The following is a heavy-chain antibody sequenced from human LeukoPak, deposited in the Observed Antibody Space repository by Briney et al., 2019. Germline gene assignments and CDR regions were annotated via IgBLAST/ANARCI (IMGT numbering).Heavy chain of an antibody. D-gene: IGHD3-22*01. CDR2: ISSSSSTI. J-gene: IGHJ4*02. CDR3: ARDLYYYDSSGYYPPFDY. CDR1: GFIFSSYS. V-gene: IGHV3-48*04. Sequence: GGSLRLSCAASGFIFSSYSMNWVRQAPGKGLEWVSYISSSSSTIYYADSVKGRFTISRDNAKNSLYLQMNSLRAEDTAVYYCARDLYYYDSSGYYPPFDYWGQGTLVTVSS.